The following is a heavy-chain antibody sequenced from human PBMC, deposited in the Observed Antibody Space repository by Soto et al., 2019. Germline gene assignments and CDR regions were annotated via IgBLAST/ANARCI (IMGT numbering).Heavy chain of an antibody. CDR2: ISAYNGNT. J-gene: IGHJ4*02. CDR1: GYTFTSYG. CDR3: ARDDCSSTSCLPDY. D-gene: IGHD2-2*01. Sequence: ASVKVSCKASGYTFTSYGISWVRQAPGQGLEWMGRISAYNGNTNYAQKLQGRVTMTTDTSTSTAYMELRSLRSDDTAVYYCARDDCSSTSCLPDYWGQGTLVTVS. V-gene: IGHV1-18*04.